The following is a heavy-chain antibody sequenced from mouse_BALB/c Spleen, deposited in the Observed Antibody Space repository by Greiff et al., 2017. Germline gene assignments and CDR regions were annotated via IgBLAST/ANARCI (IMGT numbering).Heavy chain of an antibody. V-gene: IGHV10-1*02. CDR3: VRHGWDERFAY. Sequence: EVKLMESGGGLVQPKGSLKLSCAASGFTFNTYAMNWVRQAPGKGLEWVARIRSKSNNYATYYADSVKDRFTISRDDSQSMLYLQMNNLKTEDTAMYYCVRHGWDERFAYWGQGTLVTVSA. D-gene: IGHD4-1*01. CDR2: IRSKSNNYAT. CDR1: GFTFNTYA. J-gene: IGHJ3*01.